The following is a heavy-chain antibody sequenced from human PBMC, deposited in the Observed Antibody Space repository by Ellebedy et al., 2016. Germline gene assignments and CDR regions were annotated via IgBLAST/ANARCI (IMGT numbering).Heavy chain of an antibody. V-gene: IGHV3-33*08. J-gene: IGHJ4*02. CDR2: IWYDGSNK. D-gene: IGHD6-19*01. CDR3: ARDGVGSSGWYGH. CDR1: GFTFSSYG. Sequence: GGSLRLSCAASGFTFSSYGMHWVRQAPGKGLEWVAVIWYDGSNKYYADSVKGRFTISRDNSKNTLYLQMNSLRAEDTAVYYCARDGVGSSGWYGHWGQGTLVTVSS.